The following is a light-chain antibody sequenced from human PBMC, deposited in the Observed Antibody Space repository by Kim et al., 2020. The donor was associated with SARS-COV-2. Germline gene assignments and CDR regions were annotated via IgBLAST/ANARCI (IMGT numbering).Light chain of an antibody. Sequence: SYELTQPPSVSVALGQTAKITCGGNNIGSKDVHWYQQTPGQAPVLVIYRDINRPSGIPARFSGSNSGNTATLSISRAQAGDEADYYCQVWDNTIVVFSGGTQLTVL. CDR3: QVWDNTIVV. CDR1: NIGSKD. J-gene: IGLJ3*02. CDR2: RDI. V-gene: IGLV3-9*01.